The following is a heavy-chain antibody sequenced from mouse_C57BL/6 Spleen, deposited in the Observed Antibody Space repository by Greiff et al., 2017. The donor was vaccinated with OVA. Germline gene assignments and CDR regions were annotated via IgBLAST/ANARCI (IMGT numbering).Heavy chain of an antibody. CDR3: ARELEKSYREDYYAMDY. CDR1: GYTFTSYG. V-gene: IGHV1-81*01. D-gene: IGHD1-1*01. Sequence: QVQLQQSGAELARPGASVKLSCKASGYTFTSYGISWVKQRTGQGLEWIGEIYPRSGNTYYNEKFKGKGTLTADKSSSTAYMELRSLTSEDSAVYFCARELEKSYREDYYAMDYWGQGTSVTVAS. CDR2: IYPRSGNT. J-gene: IGHJ4*01.